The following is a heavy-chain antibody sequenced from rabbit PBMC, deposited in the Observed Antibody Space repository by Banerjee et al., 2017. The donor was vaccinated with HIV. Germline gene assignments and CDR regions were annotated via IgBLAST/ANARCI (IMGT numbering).Heavy chain of an antibody. CDR3: ARAGYEDYGDYVGRLDL. J-gene: IGHJ3*01. D-gene: IGHD2-1*01. CDR1: GFSFSSTYY. CDR2: IYTTSDST. Sequence: QSLEESGGGLVKPEGSLTLTCTASGFSFSSTYYMCWVRQAPGKGLELIACIYTTSDSTWYASWVNGRFTISRSPSPNTVHLKMTSLTAADTATYFCARAGYEDYGDYVGRLDLWGPGTLVTVS. V-gene: IGHV1S43*01.